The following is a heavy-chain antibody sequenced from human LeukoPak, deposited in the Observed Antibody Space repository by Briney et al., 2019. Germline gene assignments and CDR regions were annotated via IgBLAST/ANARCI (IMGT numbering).Heavy chain of an antibody. J-gene: IGHJ3*02. CDR3: AKDQGITIFGVVKGAFDI. CDR2: IYSGGST. D-gene: IGHD3-3*01. CDR1: GFTVSSNY. V-gene: IGHV3-53*01. Sequence: GGSLRLSCAASGFTVSSNYMSWVRQAPGKGLEWVSVIYSGGSTYYADSVKGRFTISRDNSKNTLYLQMNSLRAEDTAVYYCAKDQGITIFGVVKGAFDIWGQGTMVTVSS.